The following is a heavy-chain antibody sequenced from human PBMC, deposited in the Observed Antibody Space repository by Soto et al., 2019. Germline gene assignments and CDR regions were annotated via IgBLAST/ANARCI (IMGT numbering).Heavy chain of an antibody. CDR2: ISYDGSNK. CDR1: GFTFSSYG. J-gene: IGHJ3*02. D-gene: IGHD3-10*01. CDR3: AKGGRRITMVRGVMLADAFDI. Sequence: VQLVESGGGLAQPGGSLRLSCAASGFTFSSYGMHWVRQAPGKGLEWVAVISYDGSNKYYADSVKGRFTISRDNSKNTLYLQMNSLRAEDTAVYYCAKGGRRITMVRGVMLADAFDIWGQGTMVTVSS. V-gene: IGHV3-30*18.